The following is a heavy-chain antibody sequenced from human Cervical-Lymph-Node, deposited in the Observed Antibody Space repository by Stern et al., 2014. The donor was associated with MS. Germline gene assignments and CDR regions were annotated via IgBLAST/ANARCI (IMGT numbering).Heavy chain of an antibody. CDR1: GYTLSNHY. Sequence: QVQLVQSGAAVKKPGTSVQVSCKASGYTLSNHYIHWVRQAPGQGLELLGMSSTSSRTTTCAQKFQGRLTMTRDTSTSTFYMDLSRLRSEDTAVYFYTRDIAGAATGFDFWGQGTLVTVSS. CDR3: TRDIAGAATGFDF. CDR2: SSTSSRTT. D-gene: IGHD4/OR15-4a*01. V-gene: IGHV1-46*01. J-gene: IGHJ4*02.